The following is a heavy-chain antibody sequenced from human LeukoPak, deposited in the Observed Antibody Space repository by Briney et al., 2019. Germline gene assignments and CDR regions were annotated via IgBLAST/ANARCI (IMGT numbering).Heavy chain of an antibody. CDR1: GFTFSSYG. CDR3: AKEFYSRPLYSSGWYPTGDFDY. J-gene: IGHJ4*02. CDR2: IWYDGSNK. V-gene: IGHV3-33*06. D-gene: IGHD6-19*01. Sequence: GGSLRLSCAASGFTFSSYGMHWVRQAPGKGLEWVAVIWYDGSNKYYADSVKGRFTISRDNSKNTLYLQMNSLRAEDTAVYYCAKEFYSRPLYSSGWYPTGDFDYWGQGTLVTVSS.